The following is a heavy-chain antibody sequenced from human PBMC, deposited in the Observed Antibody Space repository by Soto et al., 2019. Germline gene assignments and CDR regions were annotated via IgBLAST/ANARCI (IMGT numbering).Heavy chain of an antibody. J-gene: IGHJ6*02. D-gene: IGHD3-22*01. V-gene: IGHV3-33*01. CDR1: GFTFRNYV. CDR2: IWNDGSNK. Sequence: QVQLVESGGCVVQPGRSLRLSCAASGFTFRNYVMHWVRQAPGKGLEWVAVIWNDGSNKYYADSVKGRFTISRDNSRNTLYLQMSSLRAEDTAVYYCARVDHYESSGYYYYYGMDVWGQGTTVTVSS. CDR3: ARVDHYESSGYYYYYGMDV.